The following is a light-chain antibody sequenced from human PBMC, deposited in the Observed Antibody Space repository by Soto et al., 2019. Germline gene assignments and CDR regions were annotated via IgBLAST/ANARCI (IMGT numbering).Light chain of an antibody. J-gene: IGKJ2*01. CDR1: QSVNNY. V-gene: IGKV3-20*01. Sequence: EIVLTQSPATLSLSPGDTATLSCRASQSVNNYLGWYQQKPGQAPRLLIYDASNRAAGIPARFSGSGSGSDFTLTISRLEPEDFAMYYCQQYGSSTYTFGQGTKVDIK. CDR2: DAS. CDR3: QQYGSSTYT.